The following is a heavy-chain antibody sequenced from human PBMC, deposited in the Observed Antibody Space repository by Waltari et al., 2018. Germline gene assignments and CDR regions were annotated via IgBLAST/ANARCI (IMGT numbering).Heavy chain of an antibody. CDR3: ARMANNGGWFVDY. V-gene: IGHV4-39*01. D-gene: IGHD6-19*01. CDR2: IYYSGST. J-gene: IGHJ4*02. CDR1: GGSISSSSSY. Sequence: LQLQESGPGLVKPSETLSLTCTISGGSISSSSSYWDWIRQPPGKGLECSGSIYYSGSTYYNPSLKSRVTISVDTSKNQFSLKISSVTAAETTVYYSARMANNGGWFVDYWGQGTLVTVSS.